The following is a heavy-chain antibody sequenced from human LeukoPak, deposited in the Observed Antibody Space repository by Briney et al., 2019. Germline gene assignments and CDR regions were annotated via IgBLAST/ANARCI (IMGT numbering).Heavy chain of an antibody. Sequence: PGGSLRLSCAASGFTFSNAWLSWVRQAPGKGLEWVGRIKSKTDGGTTDYAAPVKGRFTISRDDSKNTLYLQMDSLKTEDTAVYYCTPYGSGSYYGFWGQGTLVTVSS. V-gene: IGHV3-15*01. D-gene: IGHD3-10*01. CDR1: GFTFSNAW. CDR2: IKSKTDGGTT. CDR3: TPYGSGSYYGF. J-gene: IGHJ4*02.